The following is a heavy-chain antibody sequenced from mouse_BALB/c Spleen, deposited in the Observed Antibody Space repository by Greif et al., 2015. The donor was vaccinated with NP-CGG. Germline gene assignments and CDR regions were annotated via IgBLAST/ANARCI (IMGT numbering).Heavy chain of an antibody. J-gene: IGHJ2*01. CDR2: ISSGGSYT. Sequence: EVMLVESGGGLVNPGGSLKLSCAASGFTFSSYTMSWVRQTPEKRLEWVATISSGGSYTYYPDSVKGRFTISRDNAKNTLYLQMSSLKSEDTAMYYCTRDVDGNYLDYWGQGTTLTVSS. CDR1: GFTFSSYT. D-gene: IGHD2-3*01. V-gene: IGHV5-6-4*01. CDR3: TRDVDGNYLDY.